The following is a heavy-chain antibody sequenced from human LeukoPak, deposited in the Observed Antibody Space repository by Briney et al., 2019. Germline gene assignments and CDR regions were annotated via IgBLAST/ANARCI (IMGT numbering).Heavy chain of an antibody. CDR1: GFTFSSYW. CDR3: ASESRVGATREAFDI. V-gene: IGHV3-7*03. J-gene: IGHJ3*02. CDR2: IKQDGSEK. Sequence: GGSLRLSCAASGFTFSSYWMSWVRQAPGKGLEWVANIKQDGSEKYYVDSVKGRFTISRDNSKNTLYLQMNSLRAEDTAVYYCASESRVGATREAFDIWGQGTMVTVSS. D-gene: IGHD1-26*01.